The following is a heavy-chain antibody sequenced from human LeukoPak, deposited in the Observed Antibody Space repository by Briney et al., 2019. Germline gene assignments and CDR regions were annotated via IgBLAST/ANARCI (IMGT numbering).Heavy chain of an antibody. CDR2: ISSSSSYI. CDR1: GFTFSTYS. D-gene: IGHD6-13*01. CDR3: ARLVSWSWHFDY. Sequence: PGGSLRLSCAASGFTFSTYSMNWVRQAQGKGLEWVSSISSSSSYIYYADSVKGRFTISRDNAKNSLYLQMNSLRAEDTAVYYCARLVSWSWHFDYWGQGTLVTVSS. V-gene: IGHV3-21*01. J-gene: IGHJ4*02.